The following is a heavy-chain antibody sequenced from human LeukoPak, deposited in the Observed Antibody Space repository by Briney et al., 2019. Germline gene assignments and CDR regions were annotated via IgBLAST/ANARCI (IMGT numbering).Heavy chain of an antibody. J-gene: IGHJ4*02. CDR1: GFTFSSYG. CDR3: AKDEGSGYYYPYFDY. CDR2: ITYDGSNK. V-gene: IGHV3-30*18. D-gene: IGHD3-22*01. Sequence: PGGSLRLSCAASGFTFSSYGMHWVRHAPGKGLEWVAVITYDGSNKYYADSVKGRFTISRDNSKNTLYLQMNGLRAEDTAVYYCAKDEGSGYYYPYFDYWGQGTLVTVSS.